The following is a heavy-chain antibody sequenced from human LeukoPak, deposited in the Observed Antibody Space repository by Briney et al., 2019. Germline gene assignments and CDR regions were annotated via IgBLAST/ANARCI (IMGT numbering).Heavy chain of an antibody. CDR2: IRCSDGYT. D-gene: IGHD3-22*01. J-gene: IGHJ4*02. V-gene: IGHV3-23*01. CDR3: AKTFITMIVVVIPTAFDY. CDR1: GFTFNIYA. Sequence: GGSLRLSCAASGFTFNIYAMSWVRQAPGKGLEWVSTIRCSDGYTYYADSVKGRFTISRDNSKNTLYLQMNSLRAEDTAVYYCAKTFITMIVVVIPTAFDYWGQGTLVTVSS.